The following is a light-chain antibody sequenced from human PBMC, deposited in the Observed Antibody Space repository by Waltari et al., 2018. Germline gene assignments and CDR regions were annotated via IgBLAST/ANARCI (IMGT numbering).Light chain of an antibody. Sequence: EIVMTQSPATLSVSPGERATLSCRASQSVSSNLAWYQQKPGQAPRLPIYGASTRATGIPARFSGSGSGTEFTLTISSLQSEDFAVYYCQQYNNWPPYTFGQGTKLEIK. V-gene: IGKV3-15*01. CDR2: GAS. J-gene: IGKJ2*01. CDR1: QSVSSN. CDR3: QQYNNWPPYT.